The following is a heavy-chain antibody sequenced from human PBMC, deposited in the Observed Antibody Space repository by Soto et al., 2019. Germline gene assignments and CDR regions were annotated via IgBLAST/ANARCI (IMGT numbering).Heavy chain of an antibody. J-gene: IGHJ6*02. V-gene: IGHV4-34*01. CDR1: GGSISGHY. CDR3: ARCRRGTIFGVVIIRVPPCYGDDV. Sequence: PSEALSLTSALYGGSISGHYWSRIRQPPGKGLEWIGEINHSGSTNYNPSLKSRVTISVDTSKNQFSLKLSSVTAADTAVYYCARCRRGTIFGVVIIRVPPCYGDDVWGQGTTVPVCS. D-gene: IGHD3-3*01. CDR2: INHSGST.